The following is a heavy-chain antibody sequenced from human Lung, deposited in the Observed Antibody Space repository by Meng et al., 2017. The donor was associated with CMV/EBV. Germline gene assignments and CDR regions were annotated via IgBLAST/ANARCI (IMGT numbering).Heavy chain of an antibody. CDR2: IYSGGTT. Sequence: GGSLRLXCEASGFIVSSTYMSWVRQAPGKGLEWVSVIYSGGTTFKANSVKGRFTISRDNSKNTLFLQMNRLRAEDTAVYYCARSILSNGFDAFDIWGQGKMVTVS. J-gene: IGHJ3*02. CDR3: ARSILSNGFDAFDI. V-gene: IGHV3-53*01. D-gene: IGHD2/OR15-2a*01. CDR1: GFIVSSTY.